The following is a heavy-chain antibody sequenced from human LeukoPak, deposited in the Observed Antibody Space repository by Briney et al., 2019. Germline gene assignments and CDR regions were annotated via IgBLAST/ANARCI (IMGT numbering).Heavy chain of an antibody. Sequence: GESLKISCKGSGYSFTSYWIGWVRQMPGKGLEWMGIIYPGDSDTRYSPSFQGQATISADKSISTAYLQWSSLKASDTAMYYCARQVAVAGTEFDYWGQGTLVTVSS. V-gene: IGHV5-51*01. J-gene: IGHJ4*02. CDR1: GYSFTSYW. CDR2: IYPGDSDT. CDR3: ARQVAVAGTEFDY. D-gene: IGHD6-19*01.